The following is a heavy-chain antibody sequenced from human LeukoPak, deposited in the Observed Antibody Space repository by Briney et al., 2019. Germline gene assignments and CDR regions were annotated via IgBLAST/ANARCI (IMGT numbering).Heavy chain of an antibody. CDR3: AGPHDFWSGYPDY. Sequence: GESLKISCKGSGYSFTSYWIGWVRQMPGKGLEWMGIIYPGDSDTRYSPSFQGQVTISADNSISTAYLQWSSLKASDTAMYYCAGPHDFWSGYPDYWGQGTLVTVSS. D-gene: IGHD3-3*01. CDR1: GYSFTSYW. J-gene: IGHJ4*02. V-gene: IGHV5-51*01. CDR2: IYPGDSDT.